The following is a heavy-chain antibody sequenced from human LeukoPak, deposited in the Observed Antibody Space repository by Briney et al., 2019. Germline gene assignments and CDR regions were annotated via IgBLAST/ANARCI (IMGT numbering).Heavy chain of an antibody. CDR1: GGSFSGYY. CDR2: INHSGST. V-gene: IGHV4-34*01. CDR3: ARATAIRFLEWSPRSNWFDP. Sequence: SETLSLTCAVYGGSFSGYYWSWIRQPPGKGLEWIGEINHSGSTNYNPSLKSRVAISVDTSKNQFSLKLSSVTAADTAVYYCARATAIRFLEWSPRSNWFDPWGQGTLVTVSS. J-gene: IGHJ5*02. D-gene: IGHD3-3*01.